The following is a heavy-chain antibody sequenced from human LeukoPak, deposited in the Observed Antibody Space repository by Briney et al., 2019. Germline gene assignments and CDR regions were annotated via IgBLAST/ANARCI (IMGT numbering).Heavy chain of an antibody. J-gene: IGHJ6*02. D-gene: IGHD3-3*02. CDR3: ARVQITRIFGVVNRYGMDV. CDR1: GGSFSGYY. Sequence: PSETLSLTCAVYGGSFSGYYWSWIRQPPGKGLEWIGEINHSGSTNYNPSLKSRVTISVDTSKNQFSLKLSSVTAADTAVYYCARVQITRIFGVVNRYGMDVWGQGTTVTVSS. V-gene: IGHV4-34*01. CDR2: INHSGST.